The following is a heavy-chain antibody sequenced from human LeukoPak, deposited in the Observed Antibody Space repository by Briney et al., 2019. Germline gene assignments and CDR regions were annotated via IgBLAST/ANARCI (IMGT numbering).Heavy chain of an antibody. CDR2: ITSSSSYI. Sequence: GGSLRLSCAASEFTFSDAWMNWVRQAPGKGLEWVSSITSSSSYIYYADSVKGRFTISRDNARNSLSLQMNSLRAEDTAVYYCARYRFVVGATDSFDIWGQGTMVTVSS. J-gene: IGHJ3*02. D-gene: IGHD1-26*01. CDR1: EFTFSDAW. CDR3: ARYRFVVGATDSFDI. V-gene: IGHV3-21*01.